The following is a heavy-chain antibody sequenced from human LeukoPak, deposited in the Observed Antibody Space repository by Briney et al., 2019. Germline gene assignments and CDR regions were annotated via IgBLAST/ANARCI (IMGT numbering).Heavy chain of an antibody. CDR1: GGTFSSYA. J-gene: IGHJ4*02. Sequence: SVKVSCKASGGTFSSYAISWVRQAPGQGLEWMGRIIPIFGTVNYAQKFQGRVTITTDESTSTAYMELSSLRSEDTAVYYCAGVGACRSYYFAYSGQETLVTVSS. D-gene: IGHD1-26*01. CDR3: AGVGACRSYYFAY. V-gene: IGHV1-69*05. CDR2: IIPIFGTV.